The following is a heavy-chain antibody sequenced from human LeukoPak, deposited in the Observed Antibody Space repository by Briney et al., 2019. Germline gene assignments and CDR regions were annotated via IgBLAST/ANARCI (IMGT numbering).Heavy chain of an antibody. V-gene: IGHV3-74*01. CDR1: GFTFSSYW. D-gene: IGHD3-10*01. J-gene: IGHJ4*02. Sequence: GGSLRLSCAASGFTFSSYWMHWVRQDPWKGLVWVSRINPDGSGTSHADSVKGRFTISRDNAKNTLYLQMNSLRAEDTAVYYCALDSGSGSYSGYWGLGTVVTVSS. CDR2: INPDGSGT. CDR3: ALDSGSGSYSGY.